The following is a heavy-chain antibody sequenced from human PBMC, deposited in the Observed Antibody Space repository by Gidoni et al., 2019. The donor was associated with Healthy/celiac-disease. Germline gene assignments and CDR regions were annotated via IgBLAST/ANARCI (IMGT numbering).Heavy chain of an antibody. CDR1: GYTFTSYV. D-gene: IGHD6-13*01. CDR2: MNPNSGNT. Sequence: QVQLVQSGAEVKKPGASVKVSCTPSGYTFTSYVINWGRQATGQWREWMGWMNPNSGNTGYEQKFQGRVTMTRDTSISTAYMELSSLRSEDTAVYYCARGLIGPSAAGRGYWGQGTLVTVSS. CDR3: ARGLIGPSAAGRGY. J-gene: IGHJ4*02. V-gene: IGHV1-8*01.